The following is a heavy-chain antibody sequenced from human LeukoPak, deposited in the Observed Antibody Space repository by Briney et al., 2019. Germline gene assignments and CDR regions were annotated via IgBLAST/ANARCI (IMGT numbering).Heavy chain of an antibody. V-gene: IGHV3-30*04. CDR2: ISYDGSNK. Sequence: GGSLRLSCAASGFTFSSYAMHWVRQAPGKGLEWVVVISYDGSNKYYADSVKGRFTISRDNSKNTLYLQMNSLRAEDTAVYYCARDPGYEHYFDYWGQGTLVTVSS. CDR3: ARDPGYEHYFDY. J-gene: IGHJ4*02. D-gene: IGHD5-12*01. CDR1: GFTFSSYA.